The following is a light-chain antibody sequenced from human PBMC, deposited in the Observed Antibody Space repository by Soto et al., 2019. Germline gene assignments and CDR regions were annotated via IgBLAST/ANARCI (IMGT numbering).Light chain of an antibody. CDR2: GAS. Sequence: EIVMTKSPATLSVSPGERATLSCRASQNISSNLAWYQQKPGQAPRVLIDGASTRATGIPARFSGSGSGTEFTLTISSLQSEDFAVYYCQQYNNWLWTFGQGTKVEIK. J-gene: IGKJ1*01. CDR1: QNISSN. CDR3: QQYNNWLWT. V-gene: IGKV3-15*01.